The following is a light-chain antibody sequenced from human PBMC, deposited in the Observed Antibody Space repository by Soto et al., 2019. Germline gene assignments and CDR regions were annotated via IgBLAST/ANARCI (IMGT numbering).Light chain of an antibody. J-gene: IGLJ3*02. V-gene: IGLV8-61*01. CDR1: SGSVSTSYY. Sequence: QTVVTQEPSFSVSPGGTVTLTCGLSSGSVSTSYYPSWYQQTPGQAPRTLIYSTNTRSPGVPDRFSGSILGNKAALTITGAQADDDSDYYCVLYLGSGISVFGGGTQLTVL. CDR3: VLYLGSGISV. CDR2: STN.